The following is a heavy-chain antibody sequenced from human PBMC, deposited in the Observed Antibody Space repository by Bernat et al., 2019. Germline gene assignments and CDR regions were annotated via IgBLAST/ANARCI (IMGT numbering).Heavy chain of an antibody. V-gene: IGHV3-23*04. CDR3: VRGTSTSAPYMDV. CDR1: GFTFRSYG. J-gene: IGHJ6*03. Sequence: EVQLVESGGGLVQPGGSLRLSCAASGFTFRSYGMSWVRQTPGRGLEWVSAISDTVSSTYYADSVKGRFTISRDNSKNTLFLQMNSLRAEDTAVYHCVRGTSTSAPYMDVWGKGTTVTVSS. CDR2: ISDTVSST.